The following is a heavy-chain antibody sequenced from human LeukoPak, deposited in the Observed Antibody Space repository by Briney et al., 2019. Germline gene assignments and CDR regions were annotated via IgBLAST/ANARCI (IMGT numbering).Heavy chain of an antibody. CDR1: GETFIHNF. Sequence: SSETLSLTCAVYGETFIHNFWTWIRQPPGKGLEWIGQINHSGSTYYNPSLKRRVTILVDTSKKQFSLKLTSVTAADTAVYYCARAMPYFYGSIAVPGTINYWGQGILVTVSS. J-gene: IGHJ4*02. CDR3: ARAMPYFYGSIAVPGTINY. V-gene: IGHV4-34*01. D-gene: IGHD6-19*01. CDR2: INHSGST.